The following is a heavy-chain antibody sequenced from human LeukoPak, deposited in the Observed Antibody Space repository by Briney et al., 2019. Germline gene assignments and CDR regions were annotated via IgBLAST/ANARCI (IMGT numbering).Heavy chain of an antibody. CDR2: INPSGGST. CDR3: ASGGGTGPFAY. D-gene: IGHD3-16*01. Sequence: ASVKVSCKASGYTFTSYYMHWVRQAPGQGLEWMGIINPSGGSTSYAQKFQGRVTMTRDMSTSTVYMELSSLRSEDTAVYYCASGGGTGPFAYWGQGTLVTVSS. CDR1: GYTFTSYY. V-gene: IGHV1-46*01. J-gene: IGHJ4*02.